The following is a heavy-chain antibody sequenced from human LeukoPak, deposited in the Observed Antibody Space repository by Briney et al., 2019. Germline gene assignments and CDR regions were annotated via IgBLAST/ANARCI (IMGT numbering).Heavy chain of an antibody. CDR3: AKLLTGAFDI. J-gene: IGHJ3*02. Sequence: TSETLPLTCTVSGGSISSYYCSWIRQPPGKGLEWIGYIYYSGNTNYNPSLKSRVTISVDTSKNQVSLKVSSVTAADAAVYYCAKLLTGAFDIWGQGTMVTVSS. CDR2: IYYSGNT. D-gene: IGHD1-26*01. V-gene: IGHV4-59*08. CDR1: GGSISSYY.